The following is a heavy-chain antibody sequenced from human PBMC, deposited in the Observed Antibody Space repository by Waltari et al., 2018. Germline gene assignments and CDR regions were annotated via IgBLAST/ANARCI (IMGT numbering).Heavy chain of an antibody. CDR3: AGNRGSSWYYFDY. Sequence: QVQLVQSGAEVKKPGSSVHVSCKASGGTFRSYPISWVRPAPGQGLEWRGGIIPIFGTANYAQKFQGRVTITTDESTSTAYMELSSLRSEDTAVYYCAGNRGSSWYYFDYWGQGTLVTVSS. CDR1: GGTFRSYP. D-gene: IGHD6-13*01. V-gene: IGHV1-69*05. CDR2: IIPIFGTA. J-gene: IGHJ4*02.